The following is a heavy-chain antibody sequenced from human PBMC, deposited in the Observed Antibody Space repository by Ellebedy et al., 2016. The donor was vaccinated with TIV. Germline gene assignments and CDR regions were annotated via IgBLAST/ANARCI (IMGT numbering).Heavy chain of an antibody. J-gene: IGHJ5*02. Sequence: SETLSLTCTVSGGSISSYYWSWIRQPPGKGLEWIGYVYYSGSTNYNPSLESRVTISVDTSKNQFSLKLSSVTAADTAIYYCARHDIVVVPAAFLHWFDPWGQGTLVTVSS. V-gene: IGHV4-59*08. CDR3: ARHDIVVVPAAFLHWFDP. D-gene: IGHD2-2*01. CDR1: GGSISSYY. CDR2: VYYSGST.